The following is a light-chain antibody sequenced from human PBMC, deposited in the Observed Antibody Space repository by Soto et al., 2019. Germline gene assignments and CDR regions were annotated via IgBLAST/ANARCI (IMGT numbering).Light chain of an antibody. Sequence: QSALTQPRSVSGSPGQSVTISCTGTSSDVGGYNYVSWYQQHPGKAPKVMIYDVTKWPSGVPDRFSGSKSGNTASLTISGLQAEDEADYYCCSYAGTYTFYVFGTGTKLTVL. CDR2: DVT. CDR1: SSDVGGYNY. J-gene: IGLJ1*01. CDR3: CSYAGTYTFYV. V-gene: IGLV2-11*01.